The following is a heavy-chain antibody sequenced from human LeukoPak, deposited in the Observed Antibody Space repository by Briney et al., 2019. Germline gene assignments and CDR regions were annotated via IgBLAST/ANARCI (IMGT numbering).Heavy chain of an antibody. CDR1: AGSISSYY. CDR2: IYDSGSA. D-gene: IGHD6-6*01. V-gene: IGHV4-59*01. J-gene: IGHJ4*01. CDR3: AGGSAARPLNY. Sequence: SETLSLTCTVSAGSISSYYWNWIRQPPGKGLEWFGYIYDSGSANYNPSLKSRVTMSVDTSKNQFSLKLNSVTAADTAVYYCAGGSAARPLNYWGHGTLVTVSS.